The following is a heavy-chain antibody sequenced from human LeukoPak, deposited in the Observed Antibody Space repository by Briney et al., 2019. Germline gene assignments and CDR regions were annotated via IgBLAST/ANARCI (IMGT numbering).Heavy chain of an antibody. CDR1: GFTFSSSW. Sequence: GGSLRLSCAASGFTFSSSWMGWVRQAPGKGLEWVANIKQDGNEKYYVDSVKGRFTISRDNAKNSLYLQMNSLRAEDTAFYYCARARGRLDPWGQGTLVTVSS. J-gene: IGHJ5*02. CDR3: ARARGRLDP. D-gene: IGHD2-15*01. CDR2: IKQDGNEK. V-gene: IGHV3-7*01.